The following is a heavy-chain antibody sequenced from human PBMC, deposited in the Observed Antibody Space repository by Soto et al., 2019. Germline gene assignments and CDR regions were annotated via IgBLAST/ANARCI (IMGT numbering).Heavy chain of an antibody. J-gene: IGHJ4*02. CDR1: GGSIRNYC. D-gene: IGHD3-3*01. CDR3: ATGPNSYECYFDY. V-gene: IGHV4-59*08. CDR2: IYYSGST. Sequence: PSETLSLTCTVSGGSIRNYCWSWIRQPPGKGLEWIGYIYYSGSTNYNPSLKSRVTMSVDTPKNQFSLKLSSVTAADTAVYYCATGPNSYECYFDYWAQGTLVTVYS.